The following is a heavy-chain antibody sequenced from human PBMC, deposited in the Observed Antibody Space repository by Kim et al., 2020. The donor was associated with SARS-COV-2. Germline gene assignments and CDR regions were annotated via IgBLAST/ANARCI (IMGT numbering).Heavy chain of an antibody. J-gene: IGHJ4*02. CDR3: LKGGWGWTWDY. CDR2: IDGSDGTT. V-gene: IGHV3-23*01. D-gene: IGHD2-21*01. CDR1: GFTFTGHA. Sequence: GGSLRLSCTTSGFTFTGHAMSWVRQAPGKGPEWVSSIDGSDGTTYYVDSVKGRFSISRDDSKNTLYLQMSALRADDTAAYYCLKGGWGWTWDYWGTGTLV.